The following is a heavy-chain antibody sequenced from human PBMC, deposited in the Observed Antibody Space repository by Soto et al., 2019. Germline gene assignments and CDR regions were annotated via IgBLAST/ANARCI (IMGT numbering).Heavy chain of an antibody. D-gene: IGHD3-10*01. V-gene: IGHV1-69*13. CDR3: ARDRTGSLQTYYFDS. CDR2: IIPIFGAP. CDR1: GGTFTSYA. J-gene: IGHJ4*02. Sequence: GASVKVSCKASGGTFTSYAISWLRQAPGQGLEWLGGIIPIFGAPNYAQKFQGRVTITADESTSTAYMELSSLRSEDTAVYYCARDRTGSLQTYYFDSWGQGALVTVSS.